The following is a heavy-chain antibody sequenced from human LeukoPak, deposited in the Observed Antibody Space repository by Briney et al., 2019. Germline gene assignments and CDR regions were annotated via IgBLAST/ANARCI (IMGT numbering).Heavy chain of an antibody. V-gene: IGHV3-48*04. D-gene: IGHD2-2*01. J-gene: IGHJ4*02. CDR2: ISSTGGTI. Sequence: TGGSLRLSCVGSGFTFSNYLMNWVRQAPGKGLEWVSFISSTGGTIYYADPVKGRFTVSRDNAKNSLYLQMNSLRAEDMALYYCAKGDCSSTSCPASGYWGQGTLVTVSS. CDR3: AKGDCSSTSCPASGY. CDR1: GFTFSNYL.